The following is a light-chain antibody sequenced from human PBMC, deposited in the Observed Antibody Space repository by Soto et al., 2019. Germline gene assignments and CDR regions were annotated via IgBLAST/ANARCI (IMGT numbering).Light chain of an antibody. CDR3: CSYAGSYSWV. Sequence: QSVLTQPRSVSGSPGQSVTISCTGTSSDVGGYNYVSWYQQHPGRAPKLMIYDVTKRPSGVPDRLSGSTSGSTASLTISGLQAEDEADYYCCSYAGSYSWVFGGGTKLTVL. CDR1: SSDVGGYNY. V-gene: IGLV2-11*01. J-gene: IGLJ3*02. CDR2: DVT.